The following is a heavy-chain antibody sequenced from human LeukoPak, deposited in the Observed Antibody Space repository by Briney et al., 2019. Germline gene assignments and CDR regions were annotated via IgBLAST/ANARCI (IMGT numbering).Heavy chain of an antibody. V-gene: IGHV3-23*01. D-gene: IGHD1-26*01. CDR3: AKASGGSYFGTFFDY. J-gene: IGHJ4*02. CDR1: GFTFSSYA. Sequence: PGGSLRLSCAASGFTFSSYALSWVRQAPGKGLEWVSAISGSGGSTYYADSVKDRFTISRDNSKNTLYLQMNSLRAEDTAVYYCAKASGGSYFGTFFDYWGQGTLVTVSS. CDR2: ISGSGGST.